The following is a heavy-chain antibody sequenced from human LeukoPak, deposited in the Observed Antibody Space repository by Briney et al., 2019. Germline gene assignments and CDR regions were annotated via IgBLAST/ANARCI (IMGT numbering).Heavy chain of an antibody. CDR2: IYYTGST. D-gene: IGHD3-10*01. J-gene: IGHJ3*02. V-gene: IGHV4-59*01. Sequence: PSETLSLTCTVSGGSISSYYWSWIRQPPGKGLEWIGYIYYTGSTNYNPSLKSRVTISVDTSKNQFSLKLSSVTAADTAVYYCASPSITMVRGGEFDAFDIWGQGTMVTVSS. CDR1: GGSISSYY. CDR3: ASPSITMVRGGEFDAFDI.